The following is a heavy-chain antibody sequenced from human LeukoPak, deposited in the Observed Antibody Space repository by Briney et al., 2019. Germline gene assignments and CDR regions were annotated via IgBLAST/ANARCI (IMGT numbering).Heavy chain of an antibody. Sequence: GGSLRLSCAASEFTFSSYAMSWVRQAPGKGLEWVSVISRSGGGTYYADSVKGRFTISRDNSKNTLYLQMNSLRAEDTAVYYCAKELVRDKIFDSWGQGTLVTVSS. V-gene: IGHV3-23*01. CDR2: ISRSGGGT. CDR1: EFTFSSYA. CDR3: AKELVRDKIFDS. D-gene: IGHD3-10*01. J-gene: IGHJ4*02.